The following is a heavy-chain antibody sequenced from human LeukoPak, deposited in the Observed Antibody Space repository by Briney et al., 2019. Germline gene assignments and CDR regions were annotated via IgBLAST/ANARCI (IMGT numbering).Heavy chain of an antibody. J-gene: IGHJ3*02. CDR3: ASLKIRRIGNAFDI. V-gene: IGHV3-21*01. CDR1: GFTFSSYS. D-gene: IGHD1-26*01. CDR2: ISSTSSYI. Sequence: GGSLRLSCAASGFTFSSYSMNWVRQAPGKGLEWVSSISSTSSYIYYADSVKGRFTISRDNAKESLYLQMNSLRPEDTAVYYCASLKIRRIGNAFDIWGQGTMVTVSS.